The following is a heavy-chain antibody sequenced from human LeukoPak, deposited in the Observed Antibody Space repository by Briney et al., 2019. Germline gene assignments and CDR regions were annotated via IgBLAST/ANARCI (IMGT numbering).Heavy chain of an antibody. CDR2: IFYSGST. Sequence: KASETLSLTCTVSGGSIRSYYWSWIRQPPGKGLEWIGYIFYSGSTNYNPSLKSRVTISVDMSKNQFSLKLNSVTAADTAVYYCARDPYSSSSSYFDYWGQGTLVTVSS. J-gene: IGHJ4*02. CDR1: GGSIRSYY. D-gene: IGHD6-6*01. V-gene: IGHV4-59*01. CDR3: ARDPYSSSSSYFDY.